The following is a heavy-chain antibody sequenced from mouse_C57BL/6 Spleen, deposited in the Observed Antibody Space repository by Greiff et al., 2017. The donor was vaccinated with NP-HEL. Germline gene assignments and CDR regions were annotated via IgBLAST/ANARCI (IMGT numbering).Heavy chain of an antibody. CDR3: ARAGYGYDGYYFDY. J-gene: IGHJ2*01. CDR2: INYDGSST. Sequence: EVQLQESEGGLVQPGSSMKLSCTASGFTFSDYYMAWVRQVPEKGLEWVANINYDGSSTYYLASLKSRFIISRDNEKNILYLKMSSLKSEDTATYYCARAGYGYDGYYFDYWGQGTTLTVSS. CDR1: GFTFSDYY. V-gene: IGHV5-16*01. D-gene: IGHD2-2*01.